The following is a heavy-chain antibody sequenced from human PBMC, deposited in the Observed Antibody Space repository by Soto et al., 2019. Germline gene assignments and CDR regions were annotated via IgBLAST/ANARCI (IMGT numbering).Heavy chain of an antibody. Sequence: GESLKISCAASGFTFSSYAMHWVRQAPGKGLEWVAVISYDGSNKYYADSVKGRFTISRDNSKNTLYLQMNSLRAEDTAVYYCARDQGYCSGGSCYPLDYYYYGMDVWGQGTTVTVSS. CDR2: ISYDGSNK. CDR3: ARDQGYCSGGSCYPLDYYYYGMDV. V-gene: IGHV3-30-3*01. D-gene: IGHD2-15*01. CDR1: GFTFSSYA. J-gene: IGHJ6*02.